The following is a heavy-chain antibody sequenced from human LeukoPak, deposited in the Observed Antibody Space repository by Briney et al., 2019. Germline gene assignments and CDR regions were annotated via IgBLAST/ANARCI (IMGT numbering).Heavy chain of an antibody. CDR1: GFTVSSNY. D-gene: IGHD3-16*01. J-gene: IGHJ6*02. Sequence: PGGSLRLSCAASGFTVSSNYMSWVRQAPGKGLEWVSVIYSGGSTYYADSVKGRFTISRDNSKNTLYLQMNSLSAEDTAVYYCASPLRRPYYYGMDVWGQGTTVTVSS. CDR3: ASPLRRPYYYGMDV. V-gene: IGHV3-66*01. CDR2: IYSGGST.